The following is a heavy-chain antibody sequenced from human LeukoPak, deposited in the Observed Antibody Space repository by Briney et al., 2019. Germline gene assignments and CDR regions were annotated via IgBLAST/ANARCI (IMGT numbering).Heavy chain of an antibody. J-gene: IGHJ6*04. V-gene: IGHV4-59*01. CDR3: ASERGSWSYRYYFVVYG. CDR2: VSYNGRT. CDR1: GDSISTYY. Sequence: SETLSLTYSVSGDSISTYYWSWPRQAPGKGLEWIGHVSYNGRTNYNPSLKSRATISLGTSKSHFSLTLNSMTPADTAIYYCASERGSWSYRYYFVVYGWGKVTTVTVSS. D-gene: IGHD4-11*01.